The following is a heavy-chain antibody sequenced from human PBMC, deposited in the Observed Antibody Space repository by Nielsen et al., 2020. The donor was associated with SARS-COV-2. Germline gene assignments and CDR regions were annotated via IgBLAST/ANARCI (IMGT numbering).Heavy chain of an antibody. V-gene: IGHV1-24*01. CDR1: GYTLTELS. J-gene: IGHJ4*02. D-gene: IGHD3-9*01. CDR2: FDPEDGET. Sequence: ASVKVSCKVSGYTLTELSMHWVRQAPGKGLEWMGGFDPEDGETIYAQKFQGRVTMTEDTSTDTAYMELSSLRSEDTAMYYCGRDSSDILTGYSGHYYFDYWGQGTLVTVSS. CDR3: GRDSSDILTGYSGHYYFDY.